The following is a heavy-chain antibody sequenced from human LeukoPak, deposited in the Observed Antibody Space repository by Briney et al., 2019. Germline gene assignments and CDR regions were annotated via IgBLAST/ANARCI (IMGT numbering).Heavy chain of an antibody. D-gene: IGHD6-13*01. CDR3: ARFWTYSISWYIFDY. Sequence: PGGSLRLSCAASGFTFSSYEMNWVRQAPGKGLEWVSYISSSGSTIYYADSVKGRFTISRDNSENSLYLQMNSLRAEDTAVYYCARFWTYSISWYIFDYWGQGTLVTVSS. CDR1: GFTFSSYE. CDR2: ISSSGSTI. J-gene: IGHJ4*02. V-gene: IGHV3-48*03.